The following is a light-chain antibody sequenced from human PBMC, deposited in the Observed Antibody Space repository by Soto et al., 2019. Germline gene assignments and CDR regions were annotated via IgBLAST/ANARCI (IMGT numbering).Light chain of an antibody. V-gene: IGLV2-8*01. CDR1: SSDVGNYKY. CDR2: EVS. CDR3: SSYAGSNLWV. Sequence: QSALTQSPSASGSLGQSVTISCTGTSSDVGNYKYVSRYQQHPGKAPKLMIYEVSKRPSGVPDRFSGSKSGNTASLTVSGLQVEDEADYYCSSYAGSNLWVFGGGTKLTVL. J-gene: IGLJ3*02.